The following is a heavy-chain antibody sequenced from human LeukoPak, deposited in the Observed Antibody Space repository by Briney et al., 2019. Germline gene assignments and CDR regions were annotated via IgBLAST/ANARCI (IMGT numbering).Heavy chain of an antibody. CDR3: ASQVESTTILDY. CDR1: GFTFSSYW. Sequence: AGGSLRLSCAASGFTFSSYWMSWVRQAPGKGLEWVANIKQDGSEKYYVDSVKGRFTISRDNAKNSMYLQMNSLRARDKAVYYFASQVESTTILDYWGQGTLVTVSS. CDR2: IKQDGSEK. D-gene: IGHD5-24*01. V-gene: IGHV3-7*01. J-gene: IGHJ4*02.